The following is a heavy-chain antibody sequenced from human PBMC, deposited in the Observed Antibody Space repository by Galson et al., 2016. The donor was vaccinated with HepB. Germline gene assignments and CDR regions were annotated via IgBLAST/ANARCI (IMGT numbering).Heavy chain of an antibody. J-gene: IGHJ4*02. CDR3: ARDRHGSYMAY. CDR1: GGSVSSDNSF. V-gene: IGHV4-61*01. CDR2: SQHTGNT. D-gene: IGHD1-26*01. Sequence: SETLSLTCIVSGGSVSSDNSFWSWIRQPPGKGLEWIGFSQHTGNTNSNPSLKSRVTISVDTSKNQFSLKMTSVTAADTAIYYCARDRHGSYMAYWGLGTLVTVSS.